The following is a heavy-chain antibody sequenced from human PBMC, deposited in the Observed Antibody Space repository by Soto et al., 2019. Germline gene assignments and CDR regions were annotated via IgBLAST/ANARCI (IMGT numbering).Heavy chain of an antibody. V-gene: IGHV3-21*01. Sequence: PEVSLRLSCAASGFPFSSYSMNWVRQAPGKGLEWVSSISSSSSYIYYADSVKGRFTISRDNAKNSLYLQMNSLRAEDTAVYYCARDSSSGSVRIVGAIDYWGQGTLVTISS. D-gene: IGHD1-26*01. CDR2: ISSSSSYI. CDR1: GFPFSSYS. CDR3: ARDSSSGSVRIVGAIDY. J-gene: IGHJ4*02.